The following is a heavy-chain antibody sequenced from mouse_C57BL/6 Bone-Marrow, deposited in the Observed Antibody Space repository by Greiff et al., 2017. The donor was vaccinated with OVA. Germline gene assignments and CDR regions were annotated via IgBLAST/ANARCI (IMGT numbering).Heavy chain of an antibody. D-gene: IGHD1-1*01. CDR1: GFTFSDYY. CDR3: ARGYYYGSPAMDY. CDR2: INYDGSST. Sequence: EVKLMESEGGLVQPGSSMKLSCTASGFTFSDYYMAWVRQVPEKGLEWVANINYDGSSTYYLDSLKSRFIISRDNAKNILYLQMSSLKSEDTATYYCARGYYYGSPAMDYWGQGTSVTVSS. V-gene: IGHV5-16*01. J-gene: IGHJ4*01.